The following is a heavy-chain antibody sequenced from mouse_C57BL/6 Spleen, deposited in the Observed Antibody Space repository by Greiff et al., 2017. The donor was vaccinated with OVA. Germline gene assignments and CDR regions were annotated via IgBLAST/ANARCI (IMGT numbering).Heavy chain of an antibody. CDR2: ISDGGSYT. Sequence: EVQLVESGGGLVKPGGSLKLSCAASGFTFSSYAMSWVRQTPEKRLEWVATISDGGSYTYYPDNVKGRFTISRDNAKNNLYLQMSHLKSEDTAMYYCAREGGSSGPFAYWGQGTLVTVSA. CDR1: GFTFSSYA. D-gene: IGHD3-2*02. CDR3: AREGGSSGPFAY. V-gene: IGHV5-4*01. J-gene: IGHJ3*01.